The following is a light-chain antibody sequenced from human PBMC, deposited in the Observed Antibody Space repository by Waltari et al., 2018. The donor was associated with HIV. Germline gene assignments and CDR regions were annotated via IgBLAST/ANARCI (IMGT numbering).Light chain of an antibody. V-gene: IGLV2-23*02. Sequence: QSALTQPASVSGSPGQSITISCTGTSSDVGGYNLVSLYQQHPGKAPKLMIHDVIKRPSGVSTRFSGSKSGNTASMTISGLQADDEADYYCCSYAGSSTWVFGGGTKLTVL. CDR3: CSYAGSSTWV. CDR1: SSDVGGYNL. J-gene: IGLJ3*02. CDR2: DVI.